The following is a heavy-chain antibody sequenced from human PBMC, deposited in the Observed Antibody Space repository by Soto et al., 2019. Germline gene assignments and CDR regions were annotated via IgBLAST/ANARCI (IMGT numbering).Heavy chain of an antibody. CDR3: ATGGIYYEA. V-gene: IGHV1-46*02. D-gene: IGHD1-26*01. J-gene: IGHJ5*02. Sequence: ASGRVSSPAPSDPFNSSYLHWVRQAPGHGLEWMGIINPNGGGTRFAQTFQGRITMTTDTSTSTVYIELRSLRSEDTAVYYCATGGIYYEAWGQRTLVTVSS. CDR1: SDPFNSSY. CDR2: INPNGGGT.